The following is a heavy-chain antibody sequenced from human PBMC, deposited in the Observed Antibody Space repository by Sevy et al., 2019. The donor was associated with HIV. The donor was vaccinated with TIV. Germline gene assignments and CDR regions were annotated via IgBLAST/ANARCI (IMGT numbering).Heavy chain of an antibody. D-gene: IGHD3-22*01. CDR2: IKSKTDGGTT. V-gene: IGHV3-15*01. CDR1: GFTFSNAW. CDR3: TTDRVRSRAVSGTYYYDSSGMDV. Sequence: GGSLRLSCAASGFTFSNAWMSWVRQAPGKGLEWVGRIKSKTDGGTTDYAAPVKGRFTISRDDSKNTLYLQMNSLKTEYTAVYYCTTDRVRSRAVSGTYYYDSSGMDVWGQGTTVTVSS. J-gene: IGHJ6*02.